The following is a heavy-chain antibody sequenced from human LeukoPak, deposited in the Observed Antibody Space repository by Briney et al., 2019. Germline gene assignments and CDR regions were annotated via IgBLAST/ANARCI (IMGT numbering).Heavy chain of an antibody. CDR2: ISYDGSNK. J-gene: IGHJ4*02. D-gene: IGHD3-22*01. CDR1: GFTFSSYA. V-gene: IGHV3-30*04. CDR3: ARVGDSSGYYYTPFDY. Sequence: GGSLRLSCAASGFTFSSYAMHWVRQAPGKGLEWVAVISYDGSNKYYADSVKGRFTISRDNSKNTLYLQMNSLRAEDTAVYYCARVGDSSGYYYTPFDYWGQGTLVTVSS.